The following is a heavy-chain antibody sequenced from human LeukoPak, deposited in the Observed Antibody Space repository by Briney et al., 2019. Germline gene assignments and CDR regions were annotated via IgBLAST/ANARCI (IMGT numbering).Heavy chain of an antibody. CDR1: GGSISSSY. V-gene: IGHV4-59*01. CDR2: IYYSGST. Sequence: SETLSLTCTVSGGSISSSYWSWIRRPPGKGLEWIGYIYYSGSTNYNPSLKSRVTISVDTSKNQFSLKLSSVTAADTAVYYCAGIEAVAPQGFDPWGQGTLVTVSS. J-gene: IGHJ5*02. CDR3: AGIEAVAPQGFDP. D-gene: IGHD6-19*01.